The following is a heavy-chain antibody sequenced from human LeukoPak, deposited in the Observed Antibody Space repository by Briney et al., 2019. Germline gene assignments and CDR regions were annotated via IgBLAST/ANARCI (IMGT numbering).Heavy chain of an antibody. CDR1: GFTFGGYA. J-gene: IGHJ6*03. Sequence: PGGSLRLSCTASGFTFGGYAMSWFRQAPGKGLEWVGFIRSKAYGGTTEYTASVKGRFTISRDDSKSIAYLQMNSLKTEDTAVYYCTRRKSDVVVITYYYMDVWGKGTTVTVSS. CDR3: TRRKSDVVVITYYYMDV. CDR2: IRSKAYGGTT. D-gene: IGHD3-22*01. V-gene: IGHV3-49*01.